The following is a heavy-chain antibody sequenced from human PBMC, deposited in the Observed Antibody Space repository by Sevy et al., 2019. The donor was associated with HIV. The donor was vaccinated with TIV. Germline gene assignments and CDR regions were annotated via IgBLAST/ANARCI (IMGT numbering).Heavy chain of an antibody. CDR3: ASDGEQLVLPGNSAEYFQH. D-gene: IGHD6-6*01. CDR2: ISYDGSNK. V-gene: IGHV3-30-3*01. J-gene: IGHJ1*01. Sequence: GGSLRLSCAASGFTFSSYAMHWVRQAPGKGLEWVAVISYDGSNKYYADSVKGRFTISRDNSKNTLYLQMTSLRAEVTAVYYGASDGEQLVLPGNSAEYFQHWGQGTLVTVSS. CDR1: GFTFSSYA.